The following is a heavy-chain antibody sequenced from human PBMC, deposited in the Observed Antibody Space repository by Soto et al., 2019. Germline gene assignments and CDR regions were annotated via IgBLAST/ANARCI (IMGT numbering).Heavy chain of an antibody. V-gene: IGHV3-48*01. D-gene: IGHD7-27*01. J-gene: IGHJ6*03. CDR2: ISSSSSVI. CDR3: ARDLSWGSNWYYYMDV. CDR1: GFILSDCA. Sequence: EVQLVESGGGLVQPGGSLRLSCATSGFILSDCAMNWVRQAPGKGLEWVSYISSSSSVIDYADSVKGRFTVSRDNARNSLYLQINRQRAEDTAVYYCARDLSWGSNWYYYMDVWGKGTTVTVSS.